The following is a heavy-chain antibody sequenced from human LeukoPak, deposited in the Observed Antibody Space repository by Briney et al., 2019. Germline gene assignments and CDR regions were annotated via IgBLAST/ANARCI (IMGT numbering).Heavy chain of an antibody. Sequence: GGSLRLSCAASGFTFSSYAMSWVRQAPGKGLEWVSGISGSGGSTYYADSVKGRFTIFRDNSKNTLYLQMNSLRAEDTAVYYCASYCSSTSCYWYFDLWGRGTLVTVSS. D-gene: IGHD2-2*01. J-gene: IGHJ2*01. CDR3: ASYCSSTSCYWYFDL. V-gene: IGHV3-23*01. CDR2: ISGSGGST. CDR1: GFTFSSYA.